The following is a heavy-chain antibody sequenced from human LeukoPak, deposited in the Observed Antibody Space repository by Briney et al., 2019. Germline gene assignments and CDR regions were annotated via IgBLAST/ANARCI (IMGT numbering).Heavy chain of an antibody. V-gene: IGHV3-30-3*01. CDR3: ARGPDPVVRGPRRAFDL. Sequence: PGRSLRLSCAASGFTFSSYAMHWVRQAPGKGLEWVAVISYDGSNKYYADSVKGRFTISRDNSKNTLYLQMNSLGVDDTALYYCARGPDPVVRGPRRAFDLCGQGTRVTVSS. D-gene: IGHD3-10*01. J-gene: IGHJ3*01. CDR1: GFTFSSYA. CDR2: ISYDGSNK.